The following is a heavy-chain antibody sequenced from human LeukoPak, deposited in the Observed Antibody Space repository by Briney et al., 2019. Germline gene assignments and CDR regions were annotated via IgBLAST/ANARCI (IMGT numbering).Heavy chain of an antibody. Sequence: GASVKVSCKASGGIFSSYAISWVRQAPGRGLEWMGRIIPIFGTANYAQKFQGRVTITTDKSTSTAYMELSSLRSEDTAVYYCARSNQRPPYYYYMDVWGKGTTVTVSS. CDR1: GGIFSSYA. CDR2: IIPIFGTA. CDR3: ARSNQRPPYYYYMDV. V-gene: IGHV1-69*05. J-gene: IGHJ6*03. D-gene: IGHD1-14*01.